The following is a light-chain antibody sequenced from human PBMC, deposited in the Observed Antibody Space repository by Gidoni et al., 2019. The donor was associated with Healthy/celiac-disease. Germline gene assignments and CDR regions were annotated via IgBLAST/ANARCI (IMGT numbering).Light chain of an antibody. Sequence: QSLLTQPPSASGTPGQRVTISCSGSSSNIGSNTVNWYQQLPGTAPKLLIYSNNQRPSGVPDQFSGSKSGTSASLAISGLQSEDEADYYCAAWDDSLNGHVFGTGTKITVL. CDR1: SSNIGSNT. V-gene: IGLV1-44*01. CDR2: SNN. J-gene: IGLJ1*01. CDR3: AAWDDSLNGHV.